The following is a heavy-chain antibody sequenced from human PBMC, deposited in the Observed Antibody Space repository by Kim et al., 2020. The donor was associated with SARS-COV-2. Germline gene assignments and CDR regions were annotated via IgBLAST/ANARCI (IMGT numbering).Heavy chain of an antibody. CDR3: ARRGVDGWGY. Sequence: ASVKVSCKASGYTFTSYDINWVRQATGQGLEWMGWMNPNTGNTSYAQKFQGRFTMTRNTSISTAYMQLSSLRSEDTAVYYCARRGVDGWGYWGQGTLVTVSS. D-gene: IGHD6-19*01. V-gene: IGHV1-8*01. CDR2: MNPNTGNT. CDR1: GYTFTSYD. J-gene: IGHJ4*02.